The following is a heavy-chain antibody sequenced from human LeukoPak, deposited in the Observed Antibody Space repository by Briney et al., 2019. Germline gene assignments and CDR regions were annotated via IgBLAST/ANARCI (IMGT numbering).Heavy chain of an antibody. CDR1: GGSISSGDYY. CDR3: ARGGDGWYYFDY. Sequence: PSETLSLTXTVSGGSISSGDYYWSWIRQPPGKGLEWIGYIYYSGSTYYNPSLKSRVTISVDTSKNQFSLKLSSVTAADTAVYYCARGGDGWYYFDYWGQGTLVTVSS. D-gene: IGHD5-24*01. V-gene: IGHV4-30-4*08. J-gene: IGHJ4*02. CDR2: IYYSGST.